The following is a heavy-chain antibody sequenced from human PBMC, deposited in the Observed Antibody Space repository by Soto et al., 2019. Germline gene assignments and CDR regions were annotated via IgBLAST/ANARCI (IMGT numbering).Heavy chain of an antibody. Sequence: SETLSLTCTVSGGSINSGGYYWSWIRQHTGKGLEWIGYIYYNGNTYYNPSLQSRLTISRDTPKNQFSLKLNSVTAADTAVYYCARSIPTAGLFDYWGHGTLVTVSS. CDR2: IYYNGNT. J-gene: IGHJ4*01. CDR1: GGSINSGGYY. V-gene: IGHV4-31*03. D-gene: IGHD6-13*01. CDR3: ARSIPTAGLFDY.